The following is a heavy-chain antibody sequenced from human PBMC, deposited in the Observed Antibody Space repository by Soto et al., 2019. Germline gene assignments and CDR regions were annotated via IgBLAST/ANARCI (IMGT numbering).Heavy chain of an antibody. V-gene: IGHV1-8*01. CDR1: GYTFTNYN. J-gene: IGHJ6*03. CDR2: MNPKTGNT. Sequence: QEQLVQPGAEVKKPGAPVKVSCKASGYTFTNYNINWVRQATGQGLEWMGWMNPKTGNTGYAEKFQGRVTMTRNSSINTAFMELSGLRSEDTAVYYCAREAASDPSFYYHYMDVWGKGTTVTVSS. CDR3: AREAASDPSFYYHYMDV. D-gene: IGHD6-25*01.